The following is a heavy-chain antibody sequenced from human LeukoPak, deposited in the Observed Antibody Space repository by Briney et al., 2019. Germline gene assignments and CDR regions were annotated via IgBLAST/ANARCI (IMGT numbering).Heavy chain of an antibody. Sequence: ASVKVSCKASGGTFSSYAISWVRQAPGQGLEWMGWISAYNGNTNYAQKLQGRVTMTTDTSTSTAYMELRSLRSDDTAVYYRARDERWELLTVDYWGQGTLVTVSS. CDR1: GGTFSSYA. CDR3: ARDERWELLTVDY. J-gene: IGHJ4*02. V-gene: IGHV1-18*01. D-gene: IGHD1-26*01. CDR2: ISAYNGNT.